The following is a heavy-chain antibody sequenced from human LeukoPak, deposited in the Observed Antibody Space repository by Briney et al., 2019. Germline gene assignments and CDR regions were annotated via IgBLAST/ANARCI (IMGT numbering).Heavy chain of an antibody. J-gene: IGHJ4*02. CDR1: GGSVSSGSYY. CDR2: IYYSGST. V-gene: IGHV4-61*01. Sequence: SETLSLTCTVSGGSVSSGSYYWSWIRQPPGKGLEWIGYIYYSGSTNYNPSLKSRVTISVDTSKNQFSLKLSSVTAADTAVYYCAREGYSSSPLHFDYWGQGTLVTVSS. D-gene: IGHD6-13*01. CDR3: AREGYSSSPLHFDY.